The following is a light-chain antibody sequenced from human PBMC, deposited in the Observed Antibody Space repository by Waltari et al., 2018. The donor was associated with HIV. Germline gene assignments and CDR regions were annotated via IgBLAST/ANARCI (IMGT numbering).Light chain of an antibody. CDR2: EVN. CDR1: NSNVGSYHL. CDR3: CSYTGTNPVLV. V-gene: IGLV2-23*02. J-gene: IGLJ3*02. Sequence: SALTPPASVSWSPGQSVTIPCTGTNSNVGSYHLVSWYQTHPGIAPKLIIYEVNHRPSGVSSRFSGSKSGNTASLTISGLQAEDEANYYCCSYTGTNPVLVFGGGTKLTVL.